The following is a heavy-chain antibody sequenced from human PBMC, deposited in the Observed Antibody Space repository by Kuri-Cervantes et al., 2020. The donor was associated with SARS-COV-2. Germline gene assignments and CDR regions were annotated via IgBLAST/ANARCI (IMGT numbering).Heavy chain of an antibody. CDR2: ITSSGSIT. V-gene: IGHV3-23*05. D-gene: IGHD4-23*01. CDR3: ANCGGKGYYYYYYMDV. Sequence: GESLKISCAAAGFTFSDYAVSWVRQAPGKGLEWVSGITSSGSITYYADAVKGRFTISRDNSKDTTSLQMNSLRGEDTAVYYCANCGGKGYYYYYYMDVWGKGTTVTVSS. CDR1: GFTFSDYA. J-gene: IGHJ6*03.